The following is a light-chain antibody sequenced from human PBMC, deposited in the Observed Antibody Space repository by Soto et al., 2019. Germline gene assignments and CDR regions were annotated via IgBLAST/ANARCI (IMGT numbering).Light chain of an antibody. CDR1: QSISNY. J-gene: IGKJ4*01. CDR3: QQRSRWPLT. Sequence: EIVLTQSPATLSLSPGERATLSCRANQSISNYLAWYEQKPGQAPRLLTCDASNRATGIPARFSGSGSGTDFTLTISSLEPEDFAVYYCQQRSRWPLTFGGGTKVEIK. V-gene: IGKV3-11*01. CDR2: DAS.